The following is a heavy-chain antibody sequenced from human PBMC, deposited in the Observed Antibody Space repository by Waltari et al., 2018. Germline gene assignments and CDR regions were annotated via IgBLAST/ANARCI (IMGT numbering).Heavy chain of an antibody. J-gene: IGHJ6*02. V-gene: IGHV1-69*01. CDR2: VMRIFGTA. CDR3: AGDGQLAYTYYYYYGMDV. Sequence: QVQLVQSGAEVKKPGSSVKVSCKASGGTFRSYALSWVRQAPGQGLEWRGGVMRIFGTANYERKFQGEVTVTADGSTSTAYMELSSLRSEDTAVYYCAGDGQLAYTYYYYYGMDVWGQGTTVTVSS. D-gene: IGHD6-6*01. CDR1: GGTFRSYA.